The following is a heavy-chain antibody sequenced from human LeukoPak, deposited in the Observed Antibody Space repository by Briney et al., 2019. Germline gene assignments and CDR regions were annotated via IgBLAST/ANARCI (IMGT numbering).Heavy chain of an antibody. CDR2: INPNSGGT. V-gene: IGHV1-2*02. J-gene: IGHJ3*01. CDR3: ARVRLRIAAAGTASY. D-gene: IGHD6-13*01. Sequence: APVKVSCKASGYTFTGYYMHWVRQAPGQGLEWMGWINPNSGGTNYAQKFQGRVTMTRDTSISTAYMELSRLRSDDTAVYYCARVRLRIAAAGTASYWGQGTMVTVSS. CDR1: GYTFTGYY.